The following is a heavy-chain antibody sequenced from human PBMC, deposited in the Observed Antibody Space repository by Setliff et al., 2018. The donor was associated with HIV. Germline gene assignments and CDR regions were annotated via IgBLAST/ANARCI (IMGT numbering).Heavy chain of an antibody. CDR3: ARGGPPRVATLYWFNP. CDR2: INTYNGNT. Sequence: ASVKVSCKASGYTFTTYGVNWLRQAPGQGLEWMGWINTYNGNTKYGQKFQGSVTMTTDTSTSTVYMELRSLTSDDTALYYCARGGPPRVATLYWFNPWGQGTLVTVSS. V-gene: IGHV1-18*04. CDR1: GYTFTTYG. J-gene: IGHJ5*02. D-gene: IGHD2-15*01.